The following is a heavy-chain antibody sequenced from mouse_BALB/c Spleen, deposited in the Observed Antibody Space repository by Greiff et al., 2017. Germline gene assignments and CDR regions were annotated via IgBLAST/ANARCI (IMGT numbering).Heavy chain of an antibody. Sequence: EVMLVESGGDLVKPGGSLKLSCAASGFTFSSYGMSWVRQTPDKRLEWVATISSGGSYTYYPDSVKGRFTISRDNAKNTLYLQMSSLKSEDTAMYYCARRGNYYDYWYFDVWGAGTTGTVSS. J-gene: IGHJ1*01. CDR1: GFTFSSYG. V-gene: IGHV5-6*02. CDR2: ISSGGSYT. CDR3: ARRGNYYDYWYFDV. D-gene: IGHD2-4*01.